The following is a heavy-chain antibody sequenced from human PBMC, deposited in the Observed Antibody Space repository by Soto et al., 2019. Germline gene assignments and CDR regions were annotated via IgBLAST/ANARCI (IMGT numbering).Heavy chain of an antibody. V-gene: IGHV1-69*01. D-gene: IGHD2-2*01. CDR1: GGTFSSYP. Sequence: QVQLVQSGAEVKKPGSSVKFSCKASGGTFSSYPISWVRQAPGQGLDWMGGIIPISETTNYAQKFQGRVTITADESKSTAYMELSSLRSEDTAVYYCARSQGSSTSLEIYYYYYYGMDVWGQGTTVTVSS. CDR3: ARSQGSSTSLEIYYYYYYGMDV. J-gene: IGHJ6*02. CDR2: IIPISETT.